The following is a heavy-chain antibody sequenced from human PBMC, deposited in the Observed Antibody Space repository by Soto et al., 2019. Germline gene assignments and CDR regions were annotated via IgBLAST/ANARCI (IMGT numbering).Heavy chain of an antibody. D-gene: IGHD3-10*01. CDR1: GGSFSGYY. V-gene: IGHV4-34*01. J-gene: IGHJ4*02. CDR2: INHSGST. Sequence: SETLSLTCAVYGGSFSGYYWSWIRQPPGKGLEWIGEINHSGSTNYNPSLKSRVTISVDTSKNQFSLKLSSVTAADTAVYYCATQGLGELLYRFDYWGQGTLVTVSS. CDR3: ATQGLGELLYRFDY.